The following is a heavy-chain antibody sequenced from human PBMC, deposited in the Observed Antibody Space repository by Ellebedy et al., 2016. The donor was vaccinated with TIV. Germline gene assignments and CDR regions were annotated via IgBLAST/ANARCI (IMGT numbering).Heavy chain of an antibody. V-gene: IGHV4-59*08. CDR1: GGSVSSHY. CDR2: IFSRWST. D-gene: IGHD5-18*01. J-gene: IGHJ4*02. Sequence: MPSETLSLTCSVSGGSVSSHYWSRIRQPPGKGLEWNAYIFSRWSTNYNPSLKSRVTVSVDTSQNQFSLTLDSVTAADTAVYYCARHFRYTYGHLMDWGPGILVTVAS. CDR3: ARHFRYTYGHLMD.